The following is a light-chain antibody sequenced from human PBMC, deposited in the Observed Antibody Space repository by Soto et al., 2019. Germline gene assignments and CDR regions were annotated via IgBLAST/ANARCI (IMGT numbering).Light chain of an antibody. J-gene: IGLJ1*01. Sequence: QSVLTQPASVSGSPGQSITISCTGTSSDVGSYNLVSWFQQHPGKAPKLMIYEANKRPSGVSDRFSGSKSDTTAYLTISGLQAEDEADYYCCSHGSSSPYVFGTGTKVTVL. CDR1: SSDVGSYNL. CDR3: CSHGSSSPYV. CDR2: EAN. V-gene: IGLV2-23*01.